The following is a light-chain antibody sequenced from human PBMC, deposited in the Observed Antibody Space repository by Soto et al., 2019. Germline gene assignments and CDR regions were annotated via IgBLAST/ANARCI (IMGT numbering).Light chain of an antibody. CDR1: QTIYYY. CDR2: AAS. Sequence: DIQMTQSPPSLSASVGDRVTINCRASQTIYYYLNWYQQKPGKAPQLLISAASTLQSGVPSRFSGGASGTDFTLTITSLQPEDFATYYCQRTYSTPRTFDQGTKVDIK. CDR3: QRTYSTPRT. J-gene: IGKJ1*01. V-gene: IGKV1-39*01.